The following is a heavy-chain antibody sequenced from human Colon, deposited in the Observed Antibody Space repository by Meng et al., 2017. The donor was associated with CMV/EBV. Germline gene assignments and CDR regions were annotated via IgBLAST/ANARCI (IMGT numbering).Heavy chain of an antibody. CDR1: GYNFASYD. J-gene: IGHJ4*02. D-gene: IGHD7-27*01. CDR2: MTPISGNT. V-gene: IGHV1-8*01. Sequence: ASVKVSCKTSGYNFASYDINWVRQATGQGLEWMGWMTPISGNTGYAEKFQGRVTMTRDISTGTAHLELSRLTSDDTAVYYCTRGLGHGWGQGTLVTVSS. CDR3: TRGLGHG.